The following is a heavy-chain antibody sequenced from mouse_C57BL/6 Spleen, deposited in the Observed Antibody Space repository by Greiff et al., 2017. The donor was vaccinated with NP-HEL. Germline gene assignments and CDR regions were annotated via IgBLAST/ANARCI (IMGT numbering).Heavy chain of an antibody. J-gene: IGHJ3*01. Sequence: DVKLVESGGGLVKPGGSLKLSCAASGFTFSDYGMHWVRQAPEKGLEWVAYISSGSSTIYYADTVKGRFTISRDNAKNTLFLQMTSLRSEDTAMYYCARKSNYGWFAYWGQGTLVTVSA. CDR3: ARKSNYGWFAY. D-gene: IGHD2-5*01. V-gene: IGHV5-17*01. CDR2: ISSGSSTI. CDR1: GFTFSDYG.